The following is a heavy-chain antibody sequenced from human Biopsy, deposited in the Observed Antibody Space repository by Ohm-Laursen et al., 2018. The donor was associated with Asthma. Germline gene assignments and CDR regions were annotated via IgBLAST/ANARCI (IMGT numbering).Heavy chain of an antibody. Sequence: ASVKVSCNTSGYTFINYAIHWVRQAPGQRLEWMGWINAGNGNTKYSQKFQGRVTITRDTSASTAYMDLSSLRSEDTAVYYCARTYYDFLTGQVNDAFALWGQGTMVTVSS. V-gene: IGHV1-3*01. CDR1: GYTFINYA. J-gene: IGHJ3*01. CDR2: INAGNGNT. D-gene: IGHD3-9*01. CDR3: ARTYYDFLTGQVNDAFAL.